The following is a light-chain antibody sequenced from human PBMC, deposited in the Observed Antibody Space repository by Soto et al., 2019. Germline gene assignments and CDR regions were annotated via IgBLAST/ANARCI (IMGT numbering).Light chain of an antibody. J-gene: IGKJ1*01. Sequence: EIVMTQSPVTLSVSPGERATLSCRASQSVSSNLAWYQQKPGQAPRLLISGASTRATGIPARFSGSGSGTDFTLTISSLQSADFAVYYCQQYNYWPRTFGQGTKVEIK. CDR2: GAS. V-gene: IGKV3-15*01. CDR1: QSVSSN. CDR3: QQYNYWPRT.